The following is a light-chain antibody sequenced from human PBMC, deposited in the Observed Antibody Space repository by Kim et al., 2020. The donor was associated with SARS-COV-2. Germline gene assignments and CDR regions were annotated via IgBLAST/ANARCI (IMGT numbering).Light chain of an antibody. CDR1: SLRDFS. CDR3: NSRDTRGQQVV. CDR2: GED. Sequence: SSELPQDPAVSVALGQTVRITCLGDSLRDFSASWYQQKSGQAPVLVIYGEDNRPSWIPDRFSGSKSGNTVSLTITGAQAEDEADYYCNSRDTRGQQVVFG. V-gene: IGLV3-19*01. J-gene: IGLJ2*01.